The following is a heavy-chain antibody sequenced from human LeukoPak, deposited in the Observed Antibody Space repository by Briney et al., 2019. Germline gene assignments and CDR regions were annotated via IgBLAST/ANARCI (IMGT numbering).Heavy chain of an antibody. CDR1: GFTFDDYG. V-gene: IGHV3-20*04. D-gene: IGHD6-19*01. Sequence: PGGSLRLSCAASGFTFDDYGMSWVRQAPGKGLEWVSGINWNGGSTGYADSVKGRFTISRDNAKNSLYLQMNSLRAEDTALYYCAREGYSSGLQDLYYFDYWGQGTLVTVSS. CDR3: AREGYSSGLQDLYYFDY. J-gene: IGHJ4*02. CDR2: INWNGGST.